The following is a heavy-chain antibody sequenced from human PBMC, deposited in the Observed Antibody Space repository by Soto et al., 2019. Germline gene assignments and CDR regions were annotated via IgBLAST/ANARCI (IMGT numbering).Heavy chain of an antibody. CDR3: ARERGKYYDFWSGPADYYYYGMDV. CDR2: IKQDGSEK. J-gene: IGHJ6*02. CDR1: GFTFSSYW. V-gene: IGHV3-7*01. Sequence: GGSLRLSCAASGFTFSSYWMSWVRQAPGKGLEWVANIKQDGSEKYYVDSVKGRFTISRDNAKNSLYLQMNSLRAEDTAVYYCARERGKYYDFWSGPADYYYYGMDVWGQGTTVTV. D-gene: IGHD3-3*01.